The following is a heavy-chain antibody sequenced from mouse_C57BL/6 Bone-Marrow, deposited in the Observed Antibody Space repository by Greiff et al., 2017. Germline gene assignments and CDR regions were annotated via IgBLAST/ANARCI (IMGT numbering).Heavy chain of an antibody. CDR1: GYSFTGYY. Sequence: EVQLQQSGPELVKPGASVKISCKASGYSFTGYYMNWVKQSPEKSLEWIGEINPSTGGTTYNQKFKDKATLTVDKSSSTAYMQLNSLTSEDSAVYYDARAPEAYSTTVVSTDAYWGQGTSVTVSA. CDR3: ARAPEAYSTTVVSTDAY. CDR2: INPSTGGT. D-gene: IGHD1-1*01. V-gene: IGHV1-42*01. J-gene: IGHJ3*01.